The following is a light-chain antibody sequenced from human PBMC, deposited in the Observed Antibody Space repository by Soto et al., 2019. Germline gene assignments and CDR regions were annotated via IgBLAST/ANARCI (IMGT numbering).Light chain of an antibody. CDR2: GAS. CDR3: QQFQNWPWT. V-gene: IGKV3-15*01. CDR1: QSVSSN. Sequence: IVMPQCPATLSVSPGERATLSCRASQSVSSNLAWYQQKPGQAPRLLIYGASTRAPGIPSRFSGSGSGTEFTLTISSLQSEDFAVYYCQQFQNWPWTFGQGTKVDI. J-gene: IGKJ1*01.